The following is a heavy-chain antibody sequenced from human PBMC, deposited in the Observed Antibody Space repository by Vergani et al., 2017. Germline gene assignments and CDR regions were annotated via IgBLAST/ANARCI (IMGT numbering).Heavy chain of an antibody. CDR1: GFTFSSYS. CDR2: ISSSSSYI. V-gene: IGHV3-21*01. D-gene: IGHD3-22*01. CDR3: AREIINYYDSSGYYGIDY. Sequence: EVQLVESGGGLVKPGGSLRLSCAASGFTFSSYSMNWVRQAPGKGLEWVSSISSSSSYIYYADSVKGRFTISRDNAKNSLYLQMNSLRAEDTAVYYCAREIINYYDSSGYYGIDYWGQGTLVTVSS. J-gene: IGHJ4*02.